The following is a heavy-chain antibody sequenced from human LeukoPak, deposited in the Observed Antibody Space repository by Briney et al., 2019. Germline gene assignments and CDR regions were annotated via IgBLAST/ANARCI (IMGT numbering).Heavy chain of an antibody. D-gene: IGHD1-26*01. CDR2: IYYSGST. J-gene: IGHJ4*02. CDR3: ASPLVGATSY. V-gene: IGHV4-39*01. CDR1: GGSISSSSYY. Sequence: SETLSLTCTVSGGSISSSSYYWGWIRQPPGKGLEWIGSIYYSGSTYYNPSLKSRVTISVDTSKNQFSLKLSSVTAADTAVYYCASPLVGATSYWGQGTLVTVSS.